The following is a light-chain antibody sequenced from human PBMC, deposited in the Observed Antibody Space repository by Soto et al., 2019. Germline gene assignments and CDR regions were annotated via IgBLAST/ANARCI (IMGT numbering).Light chain of an antibody. V-gene: IGKV1-39*01. Sequence: DIQMTQSPSTLSAGVGDRVTITCRASQRISNYLNWYQQKPGNAPTLLIYAASSLQSGLPSRFSGGGSGTDVTLTINTLQPEDFATYFCQQCYSSPRTFGQGTKVEIK. CDR2: AAS. CDR1: QRISNY. J-gene: IGKJ1*01. CDR3: QQCYSSPRT.